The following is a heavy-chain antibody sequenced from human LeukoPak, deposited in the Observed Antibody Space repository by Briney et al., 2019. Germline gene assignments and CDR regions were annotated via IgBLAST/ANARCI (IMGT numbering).Heavy chain of an antibody. CDR1: GFTFSSYA. CDR3: ARDWDSYGSGSYQDV. V-gene: IGHV3-30-3*01. Sequence: GGSLRLSCAASGFTFSSYAMHWVRQAPGKGLEWVAVISYDGSNKYYADSVKGRFTISRDNSKNTLYLQMNSLRAEDTAVYYCARDWDSYGSGSYQDVWGRGTTVTVSS. CDR2: ISYDGSNK. J-gene: IGHJ6*02. D-gene: IGHD3-10*01.